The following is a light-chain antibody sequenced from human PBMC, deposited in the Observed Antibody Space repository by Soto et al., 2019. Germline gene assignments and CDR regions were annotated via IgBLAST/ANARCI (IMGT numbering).Light chain of an antibody. CDR3: QQYYSFPLT. CDR1: QSVSSRS. Sequence: EIVMMQSPATLSVSPGERATLSCRASQSVSSRSLAWYQQKPGQAPRLLIYGASTRATGIPARFSGSGSGTEFTLTISCLQSEDFATYYCQQYYSFPLTFGGGTKVDIK. CDR2: GAS. J-gene: IGKJ4*01. V-gene: IGKV3-15*01.